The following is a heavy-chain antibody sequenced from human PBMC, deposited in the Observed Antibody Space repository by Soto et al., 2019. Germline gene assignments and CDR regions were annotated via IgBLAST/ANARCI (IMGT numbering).Heavy chain of an antibody. V-gene: IGHV3-21*01. Sequence: GGSLRLSCAASGFIFSSFHMNWVRQAPGEGLEWVSSISRNGNYIYYADSVKGRFTISRDNAENSLYLQMNSLRAEDTAVYYCARVFGVSSRPRGYYYYYMDVWGKGTTVTVSS. CDR1: GFIFSSFH. CDR2: ISRNGNYI. CDR3: ARVFGVSSRPRGYYYYYMDV. D-gene: IGHD3-3*01. J-gene: IGHJ6*03.